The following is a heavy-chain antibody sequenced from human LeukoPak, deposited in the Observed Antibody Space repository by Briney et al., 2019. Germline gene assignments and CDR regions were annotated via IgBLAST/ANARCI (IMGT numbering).Heavy chain of an antibody. CDR3: GRGRSMND. V-gene: IGHV3-7*01. J-gene: IGHJ4*02. CDR1: GFTFGKYW. D-gene: IGHD5-24*01. CDR2: IAEDGSEK. Sequence: PGGSLRLSCEASGFTFGKYWMSWVRQAPGKGLECVANIAEDGSEKYYVDSVKGRITISRDNAKNTLYLQMNSLRVDDTAVYYCGRGRSMNDWGQGTLVTVSS.